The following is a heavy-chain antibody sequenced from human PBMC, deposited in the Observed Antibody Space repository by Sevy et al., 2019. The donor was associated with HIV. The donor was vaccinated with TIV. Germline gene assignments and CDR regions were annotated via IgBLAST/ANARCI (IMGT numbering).Heavy chain of an antibody. CDR3: AKDIYPPTTVLTGYFHS. V-gene: IGHV3-9*01. Sequence: GGSLRLSCAASGFTFDDYAMHWLRQAPGKGLEWVSVINWNGGNIGYADSVKGRFTISRDNAKNSLYLQMNSLRTEDTAVYFCAKDIYPPTTVLTGYFHSWGQGTLVTVSS. CDR1: GFTFDDYA. J-gene: IGHJ1*01. D-gene: IGHD4-17*01. CDR2: INWNGGNI.